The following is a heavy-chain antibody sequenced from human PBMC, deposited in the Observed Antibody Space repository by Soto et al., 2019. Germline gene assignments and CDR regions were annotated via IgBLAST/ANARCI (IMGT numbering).Heavy chain of an antibody. Sequence: PSESLSLACAVSGCSISSGGYYWSWIRQHPGKGLEWIGYIYYSGSTYYNPSLKSRVTISVDTSKNQFSLKLSSVTAADTAVYYCARAPSYGSGSYYGAYSYYFDYWGQGTLVTVSS. V-gene: IGHV4-31*11. CDR3: ARAPSYGSGSYYGAYSYYFDY. CDR1: GCSISSGGYY. J-gene: IGHJ4*02. D-gene: IGHD3-10*01. CDR2: IYYSGST.